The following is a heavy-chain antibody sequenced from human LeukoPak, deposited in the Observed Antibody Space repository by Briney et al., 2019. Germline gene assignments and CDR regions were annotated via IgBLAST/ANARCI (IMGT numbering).Heavy chain of an antibody. CDR3: AGDGVGALPGDAFDI. D-gene: IGHD6-6*01. J-gene: IGHJ3*02. V-gene: IGHV3-21*05. CDR2: INLDGTDI. Sequence: GGSLTLSCAASGFSFSTQSMNWVRQAPGKGLEWISFINLDGTDIHYGESVKGRFTISRDNAKNSLYLQMHTLRAEDTIVYYCAGDGVGALPGDAFDIWSQGTLVTVSS. CDR1: GFSFSTQS.